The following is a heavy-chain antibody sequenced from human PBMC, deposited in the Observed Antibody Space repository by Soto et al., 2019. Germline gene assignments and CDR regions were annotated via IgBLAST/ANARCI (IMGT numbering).Heavy chain of an antibody. CDR1: GFTFTSSA. V-gene: IGHV1-58*01. Sequence: ASVKVSCKASGFTFTSSAVQWVRQARGQRLEWIGWIVVGSGNTNYAQKFQERVTITRDMSTSTAYMELSSLRSEDTAVYYCAAEGNLEWLAYYYYGRDVWGQGTTVTVSS. CDR2: IVVGSGNT. CDR3: AAEGNLEWLAYYYYGRDV. J-gene: IGHJ6*02. D-gene: IGHD3-3*01.